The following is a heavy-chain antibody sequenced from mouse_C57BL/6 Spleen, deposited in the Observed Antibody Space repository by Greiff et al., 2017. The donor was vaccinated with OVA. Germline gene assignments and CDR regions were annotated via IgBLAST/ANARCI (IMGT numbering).Heavy chain of an antibody. CDR2: INYDGSST. J-gene: IGHJ4*01. V-gene: IGHV5-16*01. CDR3: ARDDYYDSNYAMGY. CDR1: GFTFSDYY. D-gene: IGHD1-1*01. Sequence: EVKLVESEGGLVQPGSSMKLSCTASGFTFSDYYMAWVRQVPEKGLEWVANINYDGSSTYYLDSLKSRFIISRDNAKNILYLQMSSLKSEDTATYYCARDDYYDSNYAMGYWGTGTTVTVSS.